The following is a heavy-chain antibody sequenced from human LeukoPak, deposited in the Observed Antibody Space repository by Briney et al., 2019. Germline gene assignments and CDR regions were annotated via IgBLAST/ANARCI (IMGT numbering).Heavy chain of an antibody. Sequence: GRSLRLSCAASGFTFSSYAMHWVRQAPGKGLEWVAVISYDGSNKYYADSVKGRFTISRDNSKNTLYLQMNSLRAEDTAVYYCARALSISRRITMIVVVPREGFVGYWGQGTLVTVSS. CDR1: GFTFSSYA. D-gene: IGHD3-22*01. CDR3: ARALSISRRITMIVVVPREGFVGY. V-gene: IGHV3-30-3*01. J-gene: IGHJ4*02. CDR2: ISYDGSNK.